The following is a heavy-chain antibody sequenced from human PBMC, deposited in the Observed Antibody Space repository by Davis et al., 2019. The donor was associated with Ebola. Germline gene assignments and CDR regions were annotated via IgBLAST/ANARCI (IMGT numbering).Heavy chain of an antibody. CDR2: IWYDGSNK. CDR3: ARDRGYSGYDSEEDMDV. CDR1: GFTFSSYG. D-gene: IGHD5-12*01. J-gene: IGHJ6*02. V-gene: IGHV3-33*01. Sequence: PGGSLRLSCAASGFTFSSYGMHWVRQAPGKGLEWVAVIWYDGSNKYYADSVKGRFTISRDNSKNTLYLQMNSLRAEDTAVYYCARDRGYSGYDSEEDMDVWGQGTTVTVSS.